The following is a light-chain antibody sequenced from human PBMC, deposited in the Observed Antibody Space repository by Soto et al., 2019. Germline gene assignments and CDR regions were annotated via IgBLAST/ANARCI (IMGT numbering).Light chain of an antibody. CDR3: SSYTSSSTLV. CDR1: SSDVDDYNY. Sequence: QSALTQPRSVSGSPGQSVTISCTGTSSDVDDYNYVSWFQQHPGKAPKLMIYDVSERPSGVPDRFSGSKSGNTASLTISGLQAEDEADYYCSSYTSSSTLVFGTGTKLTVL. V-gene: IGLV2-11*01. J-gene: IGLJ1*01. CDR2: DVS.